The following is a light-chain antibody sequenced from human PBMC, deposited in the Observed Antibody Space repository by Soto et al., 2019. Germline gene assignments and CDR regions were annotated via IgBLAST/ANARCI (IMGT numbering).Light chain of an antibody. CDR3: QVWDGSSDHYV. CDR2: DGS. CDR1: NVRSRS. V-gene: IGLV3-21*02. Sequence: SYELTQPPSVSVAPGQTARITCGGNNVRSRSVHWYQQRPGQAPVLVVYDGSDRPSGIPERFSGSNSGNTATLTIIRVDDGDEADYYCQVWDGSSDHYVFGSGTKVTVL. J-gene: IGLJ1*01.